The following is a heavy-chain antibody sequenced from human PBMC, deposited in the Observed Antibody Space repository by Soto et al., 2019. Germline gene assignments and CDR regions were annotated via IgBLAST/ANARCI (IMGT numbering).Heavy chain of an antibody. Sequence: GQSLKISGKGSGYSFTTYWIGWVRQMPGKGLEWMGIIYPGDSDTRYSPSFQGQVTFSADKSIATAYLQWSSLKASDTAMYYCATGGYCSSTTCYNFFDYWGQGTLVTVSS. J-gene: IGHJ4*02. CDR1: GYSFTTYW. CDR3: ATGGYCSSTTCYNFFDY. V-gene: IGHV5-51*01. D-gene: IGHD2-2*02. CDR2: IYPGDSDT.